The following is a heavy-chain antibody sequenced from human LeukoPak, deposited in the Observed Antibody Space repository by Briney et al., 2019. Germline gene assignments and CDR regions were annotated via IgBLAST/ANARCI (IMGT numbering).Heavy chain of an antibody. V-gene: IGHV7-4-1*02. CDR3: ARDYCSGSSCLSIQTLDS. Sequence: ASVKVSCKASGYTFTSYAMNWVRQAPGQGLEWMGWINTNTGNPTYAQGFTGRFVFSLDTSVSTAYLQISSLKAEDTAVYYCARDYCSGSSCLSIQTLDSWGQGTLVTVSS. D-gene: IGHD2-2*01. CDR2: INTNTGNP. J-gene: IGHJ5*01. CDR1: GYTFTSYA.